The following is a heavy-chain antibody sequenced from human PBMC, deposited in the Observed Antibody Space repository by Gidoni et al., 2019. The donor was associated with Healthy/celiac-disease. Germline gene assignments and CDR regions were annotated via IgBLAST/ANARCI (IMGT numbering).Heavy chain of an antibody. Sequence: QVQLVQSGAEVKKPGASVKVSCKASGYTFTSYYMHWVRQAPGQGLEWMGIINPSGGSTSYAQKFQGRVTMTRDTSTSTVYMELSSLRSEDTAVYYCARDWSSGSYYGPHWFDPWGQGTLVTVSS. CDR2: INPSGGST. J-gene: IGHJ5*02. V-gene: IGHV1-46*03. CDR3: ARDWSSGSYYGPHWFDP. CDR1: GYTFTSYY. D-gene: IGHD1-26*01.